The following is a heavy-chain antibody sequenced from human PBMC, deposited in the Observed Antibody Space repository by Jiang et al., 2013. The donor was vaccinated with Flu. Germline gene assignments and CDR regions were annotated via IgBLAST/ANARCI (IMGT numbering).Heavy chain of an antibody. CDR1: GYSISSGYY. CDR3: ARVLVGRNWFDP. D-gene: IGHD3-10*01. Sequence: GSGLVKPSETLSLTCAVSGYSISSGYYWGWIRQPPGKGLEWIGSIYHSGSTYYNPSLKSRVTISVDTSKNQFSLKLSSVTAADTAVYYCARVLVGRNWFDPWGQGTLVTVSS. V-gene: IGHV4-38-2*01. CDR2: IYHSGST. J-gene: IGHJ5*02.